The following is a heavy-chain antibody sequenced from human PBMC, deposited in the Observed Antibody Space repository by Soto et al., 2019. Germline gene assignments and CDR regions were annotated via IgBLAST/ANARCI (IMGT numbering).Heavy chain of an antibody. V-gene: IGHV4-61*01. CDR3: ARDLRRWLHRYAFDI. CDR1: GGSVSSGSYY. CDR2: IYYSGST. Sequence: SSDTLSLTCSVSGGSVSSGSYYWSWIRQPPGKGLEWIGYIYYSGSTNYNPSLKSRVTISVDTSKNQFSLKLSSVTAADTAVYYCARDLRRWLHRYAFDIWGQGKMVTVSS. J-gene: IGHJ3*02. D-gene: IGHD5-12*01.